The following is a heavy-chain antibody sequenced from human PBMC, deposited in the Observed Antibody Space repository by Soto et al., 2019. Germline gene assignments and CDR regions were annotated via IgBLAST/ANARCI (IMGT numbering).Heavy chain of an antibody. CDR1: GFTFSDYY. CDR3: ARGLCISTSCYVYYYYGMDV. Sequence: GGSLRLSCAASGFTFSDYYMSWIRQAPGKGLEWVSYISSSSSYTNYADSVKGRFTISRDNAKNSLYLQMNSLRAEDTAVYYCARGLCISTSCYVYYYYGMDVWGQGTTVTVSS. J-gene: IGHJ6*02. D-gene: IGHD2-2*01. V-gene: IGHV3-11*05. CDR2: ISSSSSYT.